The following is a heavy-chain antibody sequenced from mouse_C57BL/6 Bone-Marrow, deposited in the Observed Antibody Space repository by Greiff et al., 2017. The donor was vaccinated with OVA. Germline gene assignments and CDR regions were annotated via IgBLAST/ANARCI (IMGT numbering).Heavy chain of an antibody. V-gene: IGHV1-85*01. CDR3: ARLRYYGLYYFDY. J-gene: IGHJ2*01. D-gene: IGHD1-1*01. Sequence: LQESGPELVKPGASVKLSCKASGYTFTSYDINWVKQRPGQGLEWIGWIYPRDGSTKYNEKFKGKATLTVDTSSSTAYMELHSLTSEDSAVYFCARLRYYGLYYFDYWGQGTTLTVSS. CDR1: GYTFTSYD. CDR2: IYPRDGST.